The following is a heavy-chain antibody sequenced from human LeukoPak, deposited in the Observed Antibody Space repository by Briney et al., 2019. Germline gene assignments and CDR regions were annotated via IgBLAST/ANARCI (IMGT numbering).Heavy chain of an antibody. Sequence: YPSETLSLTCAVSGYSISSGYYWGWIRQPPGKGLEGIGNIYHSGSTYYNPSLKSRVTISIDTSKNQFSLKLSSVNAADTAVYYCARDGDSSSWRGDNWFDPWGEGTLVTVSS. V-gene: IGHV4-38-2*02. CDR3: ARDGDSSSWRGDNWFDP. CDR2: IYHSGST. CDR1: GYSISSGYY. D-gene: IGHD6-13*01. J-gene: IGHJ5*02.